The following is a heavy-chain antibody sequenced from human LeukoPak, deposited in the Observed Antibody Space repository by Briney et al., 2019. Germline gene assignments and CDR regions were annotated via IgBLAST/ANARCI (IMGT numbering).Heavy chain of an antibody. Sequence: ASVKVSCKASGFTFDSYGLSWVRQAPGQGLEWMGWISAHNGDTSYAQRSQGRLTMNTDTATSTAYMELRSLTSGDTAVYYRARDRGPSYCTSTTCRTLDWWGQGTLVTVSS. D-gene: IGHD2-2*01. J-gene: IGHJ4*02. V-gene: IGHV1-18*01. CDR1: GFTFDSYG. CDR3: ARDRGPSYCTSTTCRTLDW. CDR2: ISAHNGDT.